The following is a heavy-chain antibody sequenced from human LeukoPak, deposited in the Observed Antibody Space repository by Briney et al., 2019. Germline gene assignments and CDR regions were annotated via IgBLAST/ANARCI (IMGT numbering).Heavy chain of an antibody. CDR1: GFTFSRNS. CDR2: MSSSGSHI. V-gene: IGHV3-21*01. D-gene: IGHD3-3*01. J-gene: IGHJ4*02. Sequence: GGSLRLSCAASGFTFSRNSMNWVRQAPGKGLEWVSSMSSSGSHIYYADSVKGRFTISRDNAKNSLFLQMNSLRAEDTAVYYCARDRNTDFWSGYYTNYFDYWGQGTLVTVSS. CDR3: ARDRNTDFWSGYYTNYFDY.